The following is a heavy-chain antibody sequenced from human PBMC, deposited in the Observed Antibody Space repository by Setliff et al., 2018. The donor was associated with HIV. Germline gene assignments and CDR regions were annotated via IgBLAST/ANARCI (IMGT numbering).Heavy chain of an antibody. CDR1: GYTFTSYG. CDR2: ISAYNGNT. D-gene: IGHD1-26*01. Sequence: ASVKVSCKASGYTFTSYGISWVRQAPGQGLEWMGWISAYNGNTNYAQKLQGRVTMTTDTSTSTAYMELRSLRSGDTAVYYCARDVYSGSCYRSAPNFDLWGRGTLVTVSS. J-gene: IGHJ2*01. V-gene: IGHV1-18*01. CDR3: ARDVYSGSCYRSAPNFDL.